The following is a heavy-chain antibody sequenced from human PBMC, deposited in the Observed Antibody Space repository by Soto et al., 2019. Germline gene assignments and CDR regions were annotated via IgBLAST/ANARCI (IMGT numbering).Heavy chain of an antibody. CDR1: GFTFGDYA. V-gene: IGHV3-49*04. CDR3: TFGSTRCYHPKRCQRP. D-gene: IGHD2-2*01. Sequence: GGSLRLSCTASGFTFGDYAMSWVRQAPGKGLEWVGFIRSKAYGGTTEYAASVKGRFTISRDDSKSIAYLQMNSLKTEDTAVYYCTFGSTRCYHPKRCQRPWGQGPLVTVSS. J-gene: IGHJ5*02. CDR2: IRSKAYGGTT.